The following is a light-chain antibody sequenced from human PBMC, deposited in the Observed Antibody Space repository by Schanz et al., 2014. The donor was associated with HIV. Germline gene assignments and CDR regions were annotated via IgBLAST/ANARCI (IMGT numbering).Light chain of an antibody. Sequence: EIVLTQSPATLSLSPGERATLSCRASQTVSNNLAWYQQKPGQAPRLLIYGASTRVTGIPARFSGSGSGTDFTLTISILQSEDFAVYFCQQYNNWNTFGGGTKVEIK. V-gene: IGKV3-15*01. J-gene: IGKJ4*01. CDR3: QQYNNWNT. CDR1: QTVSNN. CDR2: GAS.